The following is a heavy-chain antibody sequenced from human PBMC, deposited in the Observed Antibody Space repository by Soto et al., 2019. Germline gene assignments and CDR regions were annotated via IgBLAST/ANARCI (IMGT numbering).Heavy chain of an antibody. D-gene: IGHD3-10*01. J-gene: IGHJ1*01. CDR1: GGTFSSYA. V-gene: IGHV1-69*01. CDR2: IIHIFGTA. Sequence: QVQVVQSGAEVKKPGSSVKVSCKASGGTFSSYALSWVRQAPGQGLEWMGGIIHIFGTANYAQKLQGRVTITADESTSTAYMELSSLRSDDTAVYYCAPNPGPYYYGSGTPGSGYFQHWGQGTRVTVSS. CDR3: APNPGPYYYGSGTPGSGYFQH.